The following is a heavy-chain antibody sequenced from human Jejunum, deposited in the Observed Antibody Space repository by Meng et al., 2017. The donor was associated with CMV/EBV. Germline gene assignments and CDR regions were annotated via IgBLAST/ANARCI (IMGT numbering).Heavy chain of an antibody. D-gene: IGHD6-19*01. J-gene: IGHJ4*02. CDR2: IHYTGST. V-gene: IGHV4-39*07. CDR3: ARTQWHVGYFDN. CDR1: GSISSVSYY. Sequence: GSISSVSYYWGWLRQPPGKGLEWIGSIHYTGSTNYNPSLKTRVSISEDTSKNEFSLTLTSVTAADTAVYYCARTQWHVGYFDNWGQGTLVTVSS.